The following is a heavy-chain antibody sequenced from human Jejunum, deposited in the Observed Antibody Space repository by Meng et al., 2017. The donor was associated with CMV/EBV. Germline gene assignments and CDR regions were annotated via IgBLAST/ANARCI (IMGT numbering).Heavy chain of an antibody. D-gene: IGHD5/OR15-5a*01. Sequence: CAVSGGCISSGGYYWSWIRQPPGKGLECVGYIYYSGDTYYNPSLKSRVTISVDTSKNQFSLKVSSVTAADTAVYYCARRGYSVDFAYWGQGTLVTVSS. CDR1: GGCISSGGYY. V-gene: IGHV4-30-4*01. J-gene: IGHJ4*02. CDR3: ARRGYSVDFAY. CDR2: IYYSGDT.